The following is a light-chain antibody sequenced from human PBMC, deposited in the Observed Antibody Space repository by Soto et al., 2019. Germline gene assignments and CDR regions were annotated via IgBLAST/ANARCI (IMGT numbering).Light chain of an antibody. CDR1: QSVSSSY. V-gene: IGKV3-20*01. Sequence: ETVVTQYPGTLSLSPGERATLSCRASQSVSSSYLAWYQQKPGQAPRLLIYGASSRATGIPDRFSGSGSGTDFTLTISRLEPEDFAVYYCQQYGSSPYTFGQGTKLEIK. J-gene: IGKJ2*01. CDR2: GAS. CDR3: QQYGSSPYT.